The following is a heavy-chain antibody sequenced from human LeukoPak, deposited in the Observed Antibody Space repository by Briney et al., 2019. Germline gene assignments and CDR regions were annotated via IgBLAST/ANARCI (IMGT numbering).Heavy chain of an antibody. CDR1: GFIFSNYS. CDR2: ISSSGSFL. V-gene: IGHV3-21*01. J-gene: IGHJ6*03. D-gene: IGHD3-10*01. Sequence: GGSLRLSCAVSGFIFSNYSMTWVRQAPGKGLEWVSSISSSGSFLSYADSVKGRSTISRDNAKNSLYLQMNSLRAEDTAVYHCARAPRGLWFGEFAGYMDVWGKGTTVTVSS. CDR3: ARAPRGLWFGEFAGYMDV.